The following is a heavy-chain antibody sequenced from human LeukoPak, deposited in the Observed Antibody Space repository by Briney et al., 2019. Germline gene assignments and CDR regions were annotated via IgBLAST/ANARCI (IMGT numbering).Heavy chain of an antibody. Sequence: SETLSLTCTVSGASISGYYWSWIRQPPGKGLEWIGYIYHGGSTNYNPSLKSRVTMSVDTSKKQFSLNLSSVTAADTAVYYCARIVLPYYYDTTALKGYFDLWGRGTLVTVSS. CDR1: GASISGYY. CDR3: ARIVLPYYYDTTALKGYFDL. CDR2: IYHGGST. V-gene: IGHV4-59*12. J-gene: IGHJ2*01. D-gene: IGHD3-22*01.